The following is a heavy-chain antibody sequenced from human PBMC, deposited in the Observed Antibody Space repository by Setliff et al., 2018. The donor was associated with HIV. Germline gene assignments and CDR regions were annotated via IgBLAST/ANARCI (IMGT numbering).Heavy chain of an antibody. V-gene: IGHV4-30-4*08. CDR1: GGSISSGDYY. Sequence: PSETLSLTCTVSGGSISSGDYYWTWIRQPPGKGLEWIGYIYNSGSTYYEPSLRGRVTISIDRSKNQFSLKLNSVTAADTAVYYCARGGCSSTSCYNYYYYGMDVWGQGTTVTVSS. J-gene: IGHJ6*02. D-gene: IGHD2-2*01. CDR2: IYNSGST. CDR3: ARGGCSSTSCYNYYYYGMDV.